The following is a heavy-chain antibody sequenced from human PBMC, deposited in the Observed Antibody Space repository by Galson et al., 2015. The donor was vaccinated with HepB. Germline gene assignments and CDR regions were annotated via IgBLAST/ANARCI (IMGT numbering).Heavy chain of an antibody. Sequence: SLRLSCAASGFTFNTYNMNWVRQAPGKGLEWVSYISSDSSSIYYADSVKGRLTISRDNAKTSLYLQMNSLRDEDTAVYYCARFKPGVASFDYWGQGTLVTVSS. CDR3: ARFKPGVASFDY. J-gene: IGHJ4*02. V-gene: IGHV3-48*02. CDR1: GFTFNTYN. D-gene: IGHD2-8*01. CDR2: ISSDSSSI.